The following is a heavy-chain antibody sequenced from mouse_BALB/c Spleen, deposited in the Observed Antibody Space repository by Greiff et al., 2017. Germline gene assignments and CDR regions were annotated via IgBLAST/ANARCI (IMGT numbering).Heavy chain of an antibody. D-gene: IGHD1-2*01. V-gene: IGHV7-3*02. CDR3: ARAIHYYGYVDY. J-gene: IGHJ2*01. CDR1: GFTFTDYY. CDR2: IRNKANGYTT. Sequence: EVKLEESGGGLVQPGGSLRLSCATSGFTFTDYYMSWVRQPPGKALEWLGFIRNKANGYTTEYSASVKGRFTISRDNSQSILYLQMYTLRAEDSATYYCARAIHYYGYVDYWGQGTTLTVSS.